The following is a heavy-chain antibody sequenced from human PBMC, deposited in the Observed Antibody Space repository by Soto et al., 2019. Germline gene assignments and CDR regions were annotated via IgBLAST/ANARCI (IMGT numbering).Heavy chain of an antibody. V-gene: IGHV1-18*01. CDR3: ARALGYSGYAGMDV. D-gene: IGHD5-12*01. J-gene: IGHJ6*02. Sequence: QVQLVQSGGEVKKPGASVKVSCKASGYTFTIYGINWVRQAPGQGLEWMGWISPDNGNTNYAQKLQGRVTMTTDTSTCTAYMELRSLRSDDTAVYYCARALGYSGYAGMDVWGQRTTVTVSS. CDR1: GYTFTIYG. CDR2: ISPDNGNT.